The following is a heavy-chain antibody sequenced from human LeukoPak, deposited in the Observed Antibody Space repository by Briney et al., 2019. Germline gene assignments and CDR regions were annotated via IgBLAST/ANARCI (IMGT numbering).Heavy chain of an antibody. J-gene: IGHJ6*02. D-gene: IGHD6-19*01. V-gene: IGHV4-30-2*01. CDR2: IYHSGST. Sequence: SQTLSLTCAVSGGSISSGGYSWSWIRQPPGKGLEWIGYIYHSGSTYYNPSLKSRVTISVDRSKNQFSLKLSSVTAADTAVYYCARDLRYSSGWYGYYYYGMDVWGQGTTVTVSS. CDR1: GGSISSGGYS. CDR3: ARDLRYSSGWYGYYYYGMDV.